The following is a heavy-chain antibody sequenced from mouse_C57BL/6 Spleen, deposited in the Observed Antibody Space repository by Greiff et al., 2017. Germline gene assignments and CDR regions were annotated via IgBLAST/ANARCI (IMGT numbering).Heavy chain of an antibody. CDR1: GYTFTSYW. V-gene: IGHV1-64*01. D-gene: IGHD1-1*01. CDR2: IHPNSGST. J-gene: IGHJ2*01. Sequence: VQLQQPGAELVKPGASVKLSCKASGYTFTSYWMHWVKQRPGQGLEWIGMIHPNSGSTNYNEKFKSKATLTVDKSSSTAYMQLSSLTSEDSAVYYCARWFFTTVVANFDYWGQGTTLTVSS. CDR3: ARWFFTTVVANFDY.